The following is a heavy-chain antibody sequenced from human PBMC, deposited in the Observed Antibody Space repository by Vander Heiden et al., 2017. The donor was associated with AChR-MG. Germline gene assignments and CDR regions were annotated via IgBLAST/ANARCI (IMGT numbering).Heavy chain of an antibody. D-gene: IGHD2-21*02. J-gene: IGHJ3*02. Sequence: QLQLQESGPGLVKPSETLSLTCTVSGGPISSSSYYWGWIRQPPGKGLEWIGSIYYSGSTYYNPSLKSRVTISVDTSKNQFSLKLSSVTAADTAVYYCARPSDLAYCGGDCYLDAFDIWGQGTMVTVSS. CDR1: GGPISSSSYY. V-gene: IGHV4-39*01. CDR2: IYYSGST. CDR3: ARPSDLAYCGGDCYLDAFDI.